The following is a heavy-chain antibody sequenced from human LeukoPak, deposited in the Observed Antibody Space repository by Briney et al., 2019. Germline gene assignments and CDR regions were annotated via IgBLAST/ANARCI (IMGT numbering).Heavy chain of an antibody. V-gene: IGHV4-4*07. J-gene: IGHJ3*02. CDR1: GGSISSYY. CDR3: ARGMTTVVKEDLDAFDI. Sequence: SETLSLTCTVSGGSISSYYWSWIRQPAGKGLEWIGRIYTSGSTNYNPSLKSRVTMSVDTSKNQFSLKLSSVTAADTAVYYCARGMTTVVKEDLDAFDIWGQGTMVTVSS. D-gene: IGHD4-23*01. CDR2: IYTSGST.